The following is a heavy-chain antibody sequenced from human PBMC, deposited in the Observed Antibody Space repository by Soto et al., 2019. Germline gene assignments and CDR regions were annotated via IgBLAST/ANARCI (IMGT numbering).Heavy chain of an antibody. J-gene: IGHJ4*02. CDR1: GFTFGNFA. D-gene: IGHD6-19*01. Sequence: EVQLVESGGGLVQPGGSLRLSCAASGFTFGNFAMSWVRQAPGKGLEWVSSISAGGATTYYADSVKGRVTMSRDNSKNTLSLQMISLRAEDSAVYYCAKDRGGTGWPFDHWGQGTLVTVSS. CDR2: ISAGGATT. CDR3: AKDRGGTGWPFDH. V-gene: IGHV3-23*04.